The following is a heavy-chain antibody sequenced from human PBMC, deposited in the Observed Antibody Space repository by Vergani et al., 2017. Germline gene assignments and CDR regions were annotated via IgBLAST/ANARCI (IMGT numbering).Heavy chain of an antibody. CDR3: ARRSGGYYSGGKVHPLRTAFGV. CDR2: ISASGNA. J-gene: IGHJ3*01. Sequence: QVQLQASGPGRVKPSQTLSITCTMSGGSISAGYYFWSWIRQPAGKGLEWLGHISASGNASHSPSLKTRVSMSVDTSKNQFSLTVTSVTAADTAIYFCARRSGGYYSGGKVHPLRTAFGVWGHGTVVTVSS. V-gene: IGHV4-61*02. D-gene: IGHD2-15*01. CDR1: GGSISAGYYF.